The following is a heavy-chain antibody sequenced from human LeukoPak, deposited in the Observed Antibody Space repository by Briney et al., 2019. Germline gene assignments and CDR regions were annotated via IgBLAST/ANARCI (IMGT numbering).Heavy chain of an antibody. CDR2: INGDGSET. D-gene: IGHD3-16*01. V-gene: IGHV3-74*01. J-gene: IGHJ4*02. CDR3: ARVRMGDDFNPFDY. CDR1: GFTFSSFW. Sequence: PGGSLRLSCAASGFTFSSFWIYWVRHAPGKGLVWVSRINGDGSETIYAGSVKGRFTISRDNAKNTVYLQMNSLRAEDTAVYYCARVRMGDDFNPFDYWGQGTLVTVSS.